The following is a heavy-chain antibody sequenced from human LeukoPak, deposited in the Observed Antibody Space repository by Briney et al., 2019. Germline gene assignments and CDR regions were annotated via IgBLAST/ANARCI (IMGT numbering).Heavy chain of an antibody. Sequence: GGSLRLSCAASGFTYSSYAMHWVRQAPGKGLEWVAVISYDGSNKYYADSVKGQFTISRDNSKNTLYLQMNSLKAEDTAVYYCARDRRGYRHGMDVWGQGTTVTVSS. D-gene: IGHD3-22*01. J-gene: IGHJ6*02. CDR2: ISYDGSNK. V-gene: IGHV3-30*04. CDR3: ARDRRGYRHGMDV. CDR1: GFTYSSYA.